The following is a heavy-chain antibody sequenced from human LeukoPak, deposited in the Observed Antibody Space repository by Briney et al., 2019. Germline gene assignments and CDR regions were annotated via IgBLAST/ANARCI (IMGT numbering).Heavy chain of an antibody. CDR2: IYHSGST. J-gene: IGHJ3*02. CDR1: GGSISSSNW. CDR3: ARASYGDYPKDI. V-gene: IGHV4-4*02. D-gene: IGHD4-17*01. Sequence: SETLSLTCAVSGGSISSSNWWSWVRQPPGKGLEWIGEIYHSGSTNYNPSLKSRVTISVHKSKNQFSLKLSSVTAADTAVYYCARASYGDYPKDIWGQGTMVTVSS.